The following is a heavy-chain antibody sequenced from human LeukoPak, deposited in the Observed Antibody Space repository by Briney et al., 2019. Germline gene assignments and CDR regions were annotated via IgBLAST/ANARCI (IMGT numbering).Heavy chain of an antibody. V-gene: IGHV4-34*01. CDR2: INHSGST. CDR3: ARVPHRKGTAYDY. CDR1: GGSFSGYY. D-gene: IGHD1-1*01. Sequence: SETLSLTCAVYGGSFSGYYWSWIRQPPGKGLESIGEINHSGSTNYNPSLKSRVTISVDTSKNQFSLKLSSVTAADTAVYYCARVPHRKGTAYDYWGQGTLVTVSS. J-gene: IGHJ4*02.